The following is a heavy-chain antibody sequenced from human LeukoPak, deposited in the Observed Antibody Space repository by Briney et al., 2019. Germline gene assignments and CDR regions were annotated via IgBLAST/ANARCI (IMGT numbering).Heavy chain of an antibody. CDR1: GFTFSSCG. D-gene: IGHD3-10*01. J-gene: IGHJ6*03. CDR3: AKVPKLPSISMIRGVRVAYYMDV. Sequence: GGSLRLSCAASGFTFSSCGFHWVRQAPGKGLEWVAFIRYDGSNKYYADSVKGRFTISRDNSKNTLYLQMNSLRAEDTAVYYCAKVPKLPSISMIRGVRVAYYMDVWGKGTTVTISS. V-gene: IGHV3-30*02. CDR2: IRYDGSNK.